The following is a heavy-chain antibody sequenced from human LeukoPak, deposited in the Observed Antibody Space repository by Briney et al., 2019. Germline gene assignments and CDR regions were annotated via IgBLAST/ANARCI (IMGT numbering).Heavy chain of an antibody. CDR3: ARGLYDYVWGSYRENYYFDY. CDR1: GGSISSYY. J-gene: IGHJ4*02. CDR2: IYYCWST. Sequence: PSETLSLTCTVSGGSISSYYWSWSRQPPAQGLELIGYIYYCWSTNYNPSLKRQVTISVDTSKNQFSLTLSSVTAADTAVYYCARGLYDYVWGSYRENYYFDYWGQGALVTVSS. V-gene: IGHV4-59*01. D-gene: IGHD3-16*02.